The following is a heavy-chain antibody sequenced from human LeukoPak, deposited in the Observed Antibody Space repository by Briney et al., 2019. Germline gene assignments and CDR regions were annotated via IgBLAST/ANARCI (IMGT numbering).Heavy chain of an antibody. Sequence: SETLSLTCAVYGGSFSGYYWSWISQPPGNGLEWIGEIIHSASTNYNPSFKSRVTISVNTSKNQFSLKLTSVTDANTACYYLGRFAMSWLDRYFDDWGNGTMVTVSS. CDR3: GRFAMSWLDRYFDD. CDR1: GGSFSGYY. D-gene: IGHD5-24*01. V-gene: IGHV4-34*12. CDR2: IIHSAST. J-gene: IGHJ4*03.